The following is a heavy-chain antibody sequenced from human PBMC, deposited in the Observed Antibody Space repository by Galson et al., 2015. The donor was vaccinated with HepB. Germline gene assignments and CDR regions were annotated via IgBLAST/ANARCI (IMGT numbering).Heavy chain of an antibody. V-gene: IGHV6-1*01. D-gene: IGHD5-12*01. CDR1: GDSVSSNSAA. CDR3: ARASGYSGYDYVHYFDY. CDR2: TYYRSKWYN. Sequence: CAISGDSVSSNSAAWNWIRQSPSRGLEWLGRTYYRSKWYNDYAVSVKSRITINPDTSKNQFSLQLNSVTPEDTAVYYCARASGYSGYDYVHYFDYWGQGTLVTVSS. J-gene: IGHJ4*02.